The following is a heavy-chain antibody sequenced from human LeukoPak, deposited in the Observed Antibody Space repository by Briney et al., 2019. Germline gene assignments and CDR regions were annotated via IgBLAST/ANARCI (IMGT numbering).Heavy chain of an antibody. J-gene: IGHJ4*02. V-gene: IGHV3-53*01. D-gene: IGHD2-15*01. Sequence: PGGSLRLSCAASGFTVSSNYMNWVRQAPGKGLEWVSVIYSGGSTYYADSVKGRFTISRDNSKNTLYLQMNSLRAEDTAVYYCARFYSRSGGYFDYWGQGTLVTVSS. CDR3: ARFYSRSGGYFDY. CDR1: GFTVSSNY. CDR2: IYSGGST.